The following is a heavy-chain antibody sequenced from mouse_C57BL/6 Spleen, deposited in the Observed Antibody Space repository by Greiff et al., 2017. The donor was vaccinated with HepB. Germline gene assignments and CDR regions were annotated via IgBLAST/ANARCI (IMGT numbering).Heavy chain of an antibody. Sequence: EVQLVESGGGLVKPGGSLKLSCAASGFTFSSYTMSWVRQTPEKRLEWVATISGGGGNTYYPDSVKGRFTISRDNAKNTLYLQMSSLRSEDTALYYCASLTGEYYFDYWGQGTTLTVSS. CDR2: ISGGGGNT. J-gene: IGHJ2*01. V-gene: IGHV5-9*01. CDR3: ASLTGEYYFDY. CDR1: GFTFSSYT.